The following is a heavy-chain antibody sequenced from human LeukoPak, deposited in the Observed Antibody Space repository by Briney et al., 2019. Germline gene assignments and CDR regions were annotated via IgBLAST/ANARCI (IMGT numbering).Heavy chain of an antibody. V-gene: IGHV4-59*08. CDR2: IQYSGSA. CDR3: ARHSGSYYDNYDY. D-gene: IGHD1-26*01. J-gene: IGHJ4*02. CDR1: GGSISSYF. Sequence: KPSETLSLTCTVSGGSISSYFWSWIRQPPGKGLEWIGYIQYSGSANYNPSLKSRVTISVDTSENQFSLKLNSVTATDTAVYYCARHSGSYYDNYDYWGQGTLVTVSS.